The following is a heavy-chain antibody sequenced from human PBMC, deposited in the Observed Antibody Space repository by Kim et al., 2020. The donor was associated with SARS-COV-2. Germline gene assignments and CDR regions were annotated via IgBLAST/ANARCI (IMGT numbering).Heavy chain of an antibody. J-gene: IGHJ6*03. CDR2: FSAYNGNS. CDR1: GYTFVSYF. D-gene: IGHD3-3*01. V-gene: IGHV1-18*04. Sequence: ASVKVSCKTSGYTFVSYFVFWVRQAPGQGLEWMGWFSAYNGNSRYAEKLQDRVIMTADTSTSTAYMELQRLRSDDTAVYYCARGNSAYYSHYYFAMDVWGRGTTVTVSS. CDR3: ARGNSAYYSHYYFAMDV.